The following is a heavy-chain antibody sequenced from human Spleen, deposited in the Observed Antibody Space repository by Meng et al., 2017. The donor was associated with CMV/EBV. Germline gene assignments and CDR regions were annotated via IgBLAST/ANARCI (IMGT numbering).Heavy chain of an antibody. CDR1: GFTFRSYG. J-gene: IGHJ4*02. CDR2: KRYDGNNE. CDR3: AKDDDSAGYYFAYR. V-gene: IGHV3-30*02. D-gene: IGHD3-9*01. Sequence: GESLKISCAASGFTFRSYGMHWVRQAPGKGLEWVAFKRYDGNNEYYADSVKGRFTISRDNSKNTLYLQMNSLRSEDTAVYFCAKDDDSAGYYFAYRWGQGTLVTVSS.